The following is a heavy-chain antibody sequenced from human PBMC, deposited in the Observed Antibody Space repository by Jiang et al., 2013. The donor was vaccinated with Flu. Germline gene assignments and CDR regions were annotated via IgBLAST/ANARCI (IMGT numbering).Heavy chain of an antibody. CDR1: GFTFSSYS. V-gene: IGHV3-21*01. CDR3: ARGAAVAGTIDY. J-gene: IGHJ4*02. Sequence: QLLESGGGLAKPGGSLRLSCAASGFTFSSYSMNWVRQAPGKGLEWVSSISSSSSYIYYADSVKGRFTISRDNAKNSLYLQMNSLRAEDTAVYYCARGAAVAGTIDYWGQGTLVTVSS. CDR2: ISSSSSYI. D-gene: IGHD6-19*01.